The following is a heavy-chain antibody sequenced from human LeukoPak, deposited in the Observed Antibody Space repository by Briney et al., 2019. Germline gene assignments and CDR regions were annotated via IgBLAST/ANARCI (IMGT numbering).Heavy chain of an antibody. CDR2: INHSGST. J-gene: IGHJ6*02. V-gene: IGHV4-34*01. CDR1: GGSFSGYY. CDR3: ARAAGRAAGTAMAARRGNYGMDG. Sequence: SETLSLTCAVYGGSFSGYYWSWIRQRPGKGLEWNGEINHSGSTNYNPSLKSRVTISVDTSKNQFSLKLSSVTAADTAVYYCARAAGRAAGTAMAARRGNYGMDGWGQGTTVTVSS. D-gene: IGHD5-18*01.